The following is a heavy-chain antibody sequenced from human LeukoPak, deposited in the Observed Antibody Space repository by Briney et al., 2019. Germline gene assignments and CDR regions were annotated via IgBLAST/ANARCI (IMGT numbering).Heavy chain of an antibody. D-gene: IGHD3-10*01. CDR2: ITSSSNYI. CDR1: GFTFSRYS. V-gene: IGHV3-21*01. CDR3: ARVSYYYGSGSYRPTAVYYFDY. Sequence: PGGSLGLSCAASGFTFSRYSMNWVRQAPGKGLEWVSLITSSSNYIYYADSVKGRFTISRDNAKNTLYLQMNSLRAEDTAVYYCARVSYYYGSGSYRPTAVYYFDYWGQGTLVTVSS. J-gene: IGHJ4*02.